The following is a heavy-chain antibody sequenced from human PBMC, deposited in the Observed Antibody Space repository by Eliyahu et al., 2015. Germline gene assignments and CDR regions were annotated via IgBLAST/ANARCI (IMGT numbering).Heavy chain of an antibody. CDR1: GGTFSSYA. D-gene: IGHD3-10*01. Sequence: QVQLVQSGAEVKKPGSSVKVSCKASGGTFSSYAISWVRQAPGQGLEWMGRIIPILGIANYAQKFQGRVTITADKSTSTAYMELSSLRSEDTAVXYCARDGALGALDYWGQGTLVTVSS. J-gene: IGHJ4*02. CDR3: ARDGALGALDY. V-gene: IGHV1-69*04. CDR2: IIPILGIA.